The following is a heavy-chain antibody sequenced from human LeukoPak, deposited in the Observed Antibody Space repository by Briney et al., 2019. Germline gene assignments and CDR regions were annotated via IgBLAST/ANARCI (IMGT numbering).Heavy chain of an antibody. V-gene: IGHV1-2*02. CDR1: GVTFRVHQ. J-gene: IGHJ4*02. CDR3: ARHSSSYLDY. CDR2: IKPESGGT. D-gene: IGHD6-13*01. Sequence: ASVKVSCKTSGVTFRVHQMRWVGQAPGQGLEWMGCIKPESGGTRYAQKFPGRVTMPRDTSISTGSPELSGLKSDDTAIYYCARHSSSYLDYWGQGTLVAVSS.